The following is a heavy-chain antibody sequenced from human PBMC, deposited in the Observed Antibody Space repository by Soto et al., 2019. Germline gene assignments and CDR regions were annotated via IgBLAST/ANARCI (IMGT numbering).Heavy chain of an antibody. V-gene: IGHV1-69*02. Sequence: QVQLVQSGAEVKKPGSSVKVSCKASGGTFSSYTISWVRQAPGQGLEWMGRIIPILGIANYAQKFQGRVTITADKSTSTAYMELSSLRSEDTAVYYCARGAMVRGTSFDYWGQGTLVTVSS. CDR1: GGTFSSYT. CDR3: ARGAMVRGTSFDY. CDR2: IIPILGIA. J-gene: IGHJ4*02. D-gene: IGHD3-10*01.